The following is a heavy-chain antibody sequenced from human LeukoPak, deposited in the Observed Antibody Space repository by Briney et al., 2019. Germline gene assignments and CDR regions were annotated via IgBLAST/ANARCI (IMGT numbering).Heavy chain of an antibody. CDR1: GYTFTSYG. V-gene: IGHV1-18*01. CDR3: ARVLRSYYYDSSGYVTFDY. Sequence: ASVKVSCKASGYTFTSYGISWVRQAPGQGLEWMGWISAYNGNTNYAQKLQGRVTMTTDTSTSTAYMELRSLRSDDTAVYYCARVLRSYYYDSSGYVTFDYWGQGTLVTVSS. D-gene: IGHD3-22*01. J-gene: IGHJ4*02. CDR2: ISAYNGNT.